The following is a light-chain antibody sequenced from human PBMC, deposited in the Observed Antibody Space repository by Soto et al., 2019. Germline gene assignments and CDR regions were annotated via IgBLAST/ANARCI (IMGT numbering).Light chain of an antibody. J-gene: IGKJ1*01. V-gene: IGKV1-5*01. CDR3: QQYNSYRT. CDR1: QSISSW. Sequence: DIQMTQSPSTLSASVGDRVTITCRASQSISSWLAWYQQKPGKAPKLLIYDASSLESGVPSRFSGSGSGTEFTLTISRLHPDDFATYYCQQYNSYRTFGQGTKVKIK. CDR2: DAS.